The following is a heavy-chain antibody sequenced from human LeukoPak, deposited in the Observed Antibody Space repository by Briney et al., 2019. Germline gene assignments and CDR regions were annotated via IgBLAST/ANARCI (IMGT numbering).Heavy chain of an antibody. V-gene: IGHV1-2*02. CDR3: ARVGYDYVWGFPNWFDP. Sequence: ASVKVSCKASGYTFTGYYMHWVRQAPGQGLEWMGWINPNSGGTNYAQKFQGGVTMTRDTSISTAYMELSRLRSDDTAVYYCARVGYDYVWGFPNWFDPWGQGTLVTVSS. J-gene: IGHJ5*02. D-gene: IGHD3-16*01. CDR1: GYTFTGYY. CDR2: INPNSGGT.